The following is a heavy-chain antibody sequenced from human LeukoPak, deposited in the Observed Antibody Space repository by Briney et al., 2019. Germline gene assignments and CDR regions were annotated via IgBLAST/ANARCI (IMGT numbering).Heavy chain of an antibody. V-gene: IGHV3-23*01. Sequence: PGGSLRLSCAASGFTFSSYAMSWVRQAPGKGLEWVSAISASGDSTSYADSVKGRFTISRDNSKNTLYLQMHSLRADDTALYYCAKNVTTFDYMDVWGKGTAVTVSS. CDR2: ISASGDST. CDR1: GFTFSSYA. J-gene: IGHJ6*03. CDR3: AKNVTTFDYMDV. D-gene: IGHD1-14*01.